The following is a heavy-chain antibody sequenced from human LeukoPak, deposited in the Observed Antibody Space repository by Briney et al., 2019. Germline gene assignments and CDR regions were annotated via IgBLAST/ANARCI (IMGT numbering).Heavy chain of an antibody. Sequence: PGGSLRLSCEGSGFRFDDYGMSWVRQAPGKGLEWVSGINWNGGSTSYAGSVKGRFTISRDNAKNSLYLQMNSLRAEDTAVYYCATDFWSGYYLNYWGQGTLVTVSS. CDR2: INWNGGST. CDR3: ATDFWSGYYLNY. D-gene: IGHD3-3*01. CDR1: GFRFDDYG. V-gene: IGHV3-20*04. J-gene: IGHJ4*02.